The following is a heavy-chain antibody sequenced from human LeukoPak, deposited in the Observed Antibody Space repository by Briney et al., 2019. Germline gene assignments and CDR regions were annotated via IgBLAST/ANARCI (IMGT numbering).Heavy chain of an antibody. D-gene: IGHD3-10*01. CDR3: ARNSIIMVRGVRPWFDP. CDR1: GGSISSSSYY. J-gene: IGHJ5*02. V-gene: IGHV4-39*01. CDR2: IYYSGST. Sequence: TSETLSLTCTVSGGSISSSSYYWGWIRQPPGKGLEWTGSIYYSGSTYYNPSLKSRVTISVDTSKNQFSLKLSSVTAADTAVYYCARNSIIMVRGVRPWFDPWGQGTLVTVSS.